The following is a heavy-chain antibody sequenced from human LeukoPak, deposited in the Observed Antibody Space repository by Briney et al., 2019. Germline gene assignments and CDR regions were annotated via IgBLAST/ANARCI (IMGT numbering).Heavy chain of an antibody. Sequence: ASVTVSCKASGYTFTSYYMHWVRQAPGQGLEWMGIINASGCSTSYAQKFQGRVTMTRDMSTSTVYMELSSLRSEDTAVYYCARGPYYIVATAYYYYMDVWGKGTTVTVSS. CDR3: ARGPYYIVATAYYYYMDV. V-gene: IGHV1-46*01. CDR1: GYTFTSYY. CDR2: INASGCST. D-gene: IGHD5-12*01. J-gene: IGHJ6*03.